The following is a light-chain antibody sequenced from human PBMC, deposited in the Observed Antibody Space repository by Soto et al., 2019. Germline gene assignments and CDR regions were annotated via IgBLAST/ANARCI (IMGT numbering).Light chain of an antibody. CDR1: QSVSSY. CDR3: HQRRNWPRT. J-gene: IGKJ1*01. V-gene: IGKV3-11*01. Sequence: EIVLTQSPATLSLSPGERATLSCRASQSVSSYLAWYQQKPGQAPRLLIYDASNRATGIPVRFSGSGSGTDFTLTISSLEPEDFAVYYCHQRRNWPRTFGQGTKVEIK. CDR2: DAS.